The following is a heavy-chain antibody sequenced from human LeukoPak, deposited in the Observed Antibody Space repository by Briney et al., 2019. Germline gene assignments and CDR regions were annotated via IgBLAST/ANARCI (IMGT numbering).Heavy chain of an antibody. Sequence: ASLILSCSAAGFTFSSYAMSWVRQAPGKGLEWVSAISGSGGSTNYAASVKGRLTISRDNSKNTFSLQLNSVTAEDTAVYYCAQDEQGDCSRTSCYRWFDPWGQGPLVTVSS. CDR2: ISGSGGST. J-gene: IGHJ5*02. D-gene: IGHD2-2*01. CDR3: AQDEQGDCSRTSCYRWFDP. CDR1: GFTFSSYA. V-gene: IGHV3-23*01.